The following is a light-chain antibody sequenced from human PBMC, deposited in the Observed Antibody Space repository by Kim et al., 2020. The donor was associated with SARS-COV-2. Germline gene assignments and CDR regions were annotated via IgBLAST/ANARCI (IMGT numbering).Light chain of an antibody. CDR1: NIGRKT. V-gene: IGLV3-21*04. J-gene: IGLJ3*02. Sequence: APGATASIACEGNNIGRKTLHCYQHMAGQAPVLVIYYDSDRPSGIPDRFSGSSSGNTATLTIGGVEAGDEADYYCQVWDSSGDHPVFGGGTQLTVL. CDR2: YDS. CDR3: QVWDSSGDHPV.